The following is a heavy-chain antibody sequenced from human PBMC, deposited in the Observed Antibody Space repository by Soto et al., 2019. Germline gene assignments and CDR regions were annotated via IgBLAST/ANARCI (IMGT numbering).Heavy chain of an antibody. J-gene: IGHJ4*02. CDR1: YGSISSHC. V-gene: IGHV4-59*11. CDR2: VYSSGST. D-gene: IGHD5-18*01. CDR3: ARGHPHSYGVYYFDY. Sequence: SETLPLTCTVSYGSISSHCWSWIRQPPGKGLEWIGYVYSSGSTHYNPSLQSRVTISADTSKNQVSLKVNSVTAADTAVYYCARGHPHSYGVYYFDYWGQGTPVTVSS.